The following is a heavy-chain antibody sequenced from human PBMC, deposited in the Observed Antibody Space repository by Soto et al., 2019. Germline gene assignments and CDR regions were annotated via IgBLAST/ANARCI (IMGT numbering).Heavy chain of an antibody. CDR1: GYSFTHYW. V-gene: IGHV5-51*01. J-gene: IGHJ4*02. CDR2: IYPGDSDT. CDR3: ARTTGGSYPDVPFDY. D-gene: IGHD1-26*01. Sequence: GESLKISCTGSGYSFTHYWIGWVRQIPRKGLEWMGIIYPGDSDTRYSPCFQGQVTISAGKSISTAYLQWSSLKASDTARYFCARTTGGSYPDVPFDYWGQGTLVTVSS.